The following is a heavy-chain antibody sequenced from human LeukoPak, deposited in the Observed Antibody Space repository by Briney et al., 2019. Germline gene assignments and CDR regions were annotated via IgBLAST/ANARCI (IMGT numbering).Heavy chain of an antibody. Sequence: SETLSLTCAVYGGSFSGYYWSWIRQPPGKGLEWTGEINHSGSTNYNPSLKSRVTISVDTSKNQFSLKLSSVTAADTAVYYCARLGGGSTSLPFDYWGQGTLVTVSS. CDR3: ARLGGGSTSLPFDY. CDR1: GGSFSGYY. CDR2: INHSGST. D-gene: IGHD2-2*01. V-gene: IGHV4-34*01. J-gene: IGHJ4*02.